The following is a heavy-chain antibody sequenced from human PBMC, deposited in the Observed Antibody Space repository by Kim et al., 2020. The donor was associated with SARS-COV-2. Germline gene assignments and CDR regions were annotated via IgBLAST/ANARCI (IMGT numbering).Heavy chain of an antibody. V-gene: IGHV3-23*01. D-gene: IGHD3-10*01. CDR3: AKDTVVRGAIDY. J-gene: IGHJ4*02. Sequence: YYADCVKGRFTISRDNSKNTLYLQMSSLRAEDTAVYYCAKDTVVRGAIDYWGQGTLVTVSS.